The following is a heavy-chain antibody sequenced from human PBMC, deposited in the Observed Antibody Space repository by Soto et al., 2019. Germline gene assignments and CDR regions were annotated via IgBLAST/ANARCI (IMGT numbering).Heavy chain of an antibody. CDR1: GDSVSSNSAA. CDR3: ARDSIVPYYDSSGYFDY. Sequence: PSQTLSLTCAISGDSVSSNSAAWSWIRQSPSRGLEWLGRTYYRSKWYNDYAVSVKSRITINPDTSKNQFSLQLNSVTPEDTAVYYCARDSIVPYYDSSGYFDYWGQGTLVTVSS. D-gene: IGHD3-22*01. V-gene: IGHV6-1*01. J-gene: IGHJ4*02. CDR2: TYYRSKWYN.